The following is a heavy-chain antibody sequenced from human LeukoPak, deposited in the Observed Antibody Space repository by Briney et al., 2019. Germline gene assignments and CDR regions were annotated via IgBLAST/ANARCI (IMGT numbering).Heavy chain of an antibody. V-gene: IGHV3-48*03. Sequence: PGRSLRLSCAASGFTFDDYPMNWVRQAPGKGLEWVSYISSSGTTIYYADSVKGRFTISRDNAKNSLYLQMNSLRAEDTAVYYCAREPNSDSTLDYWGQGTLVTVSS. CDR3: AREPNSDSTLDY. CDR2: ISSSGTTI. D-gene: IGHD6-13*01. J-gene: IGHJ4*02. CDR1: GFTFDDYP.